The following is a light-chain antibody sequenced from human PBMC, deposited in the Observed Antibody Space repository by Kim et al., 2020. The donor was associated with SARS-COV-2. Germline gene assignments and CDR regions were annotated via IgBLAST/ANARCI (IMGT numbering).Light chain of an antibody. Sequence: EIVLTQSPGTLSLSPGGRATLSCRASQSVSSNSLAWYQQKPGQAPRLLIYCASSRATGIPDRFSGSGSGTDFTLTISRLEPEDFAVYYCQQYGSSRGVTFGPGTKVDIK. V-gene: IGKV3-20*01. CDR2: CAS. J-gene: IGKJ3*01. CDR3: QQYGSSRGVT. CDR1: QSVSSNS.